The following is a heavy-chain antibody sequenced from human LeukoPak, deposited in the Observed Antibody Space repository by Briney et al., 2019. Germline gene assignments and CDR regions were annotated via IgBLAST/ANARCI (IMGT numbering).Heavy chain of an antibody. CDR1: GYTLTCNY. Sequence: GASVKVSCKASGYTLTCNYIHWVRQAPGQGLEWMGWINPKNGDTNSAQTFQGRVTLTRDTSISTAYMELSSLKSDDTAVYYCARDPPAYPCTSTRCYPEVVYWGQGTLVTVSS. V-gene: IGHV1-2*02. J-gene: IGHJ4*02. CDR3: ARDPPAYPCTSTRCYPEVVY. CDR2: INPKNGDT. D-gene: IGHD2-2*01.